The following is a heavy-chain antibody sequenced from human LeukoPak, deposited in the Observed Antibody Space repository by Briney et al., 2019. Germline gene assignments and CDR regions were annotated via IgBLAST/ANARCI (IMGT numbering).Heavy chain of an antibody. V-gene: IGHV4-59*01. CDR2: VEYSGST. Sequence: SETLTLTCTVSGDSISPYYWSWIRQSPGKGREWLGYVEYSGSTDDSPSLKSRVTISVDTSKNQFSLKLNSVVPADTAVYYCARDFTRTFPYYGLDVWGQGTTVTVSS. J-gene: IGHJ6*02. CDR1: GDSISPYY. CDR3: ARDFTRTFPYYGLDV.